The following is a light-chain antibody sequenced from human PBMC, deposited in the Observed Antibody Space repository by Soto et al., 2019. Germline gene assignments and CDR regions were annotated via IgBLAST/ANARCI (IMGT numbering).Light chain of an antibody. CDR3: TSYTSSSTYV. V-gene: IGLV2-14*01. CDR2: DVS. Sequence: QSALTQPASVSGSPGQSIAISGTGTSSDVGNYNYVAWYQQHPDKAPKLMIVDVSNRPSGVSDRFSGSKSGNTASLTISGIQADDEADYYCTSYTSSSTYVFGTGTKLTIL. CDR1: SSDVGNYNY. J-gene: IGLJ1*01.